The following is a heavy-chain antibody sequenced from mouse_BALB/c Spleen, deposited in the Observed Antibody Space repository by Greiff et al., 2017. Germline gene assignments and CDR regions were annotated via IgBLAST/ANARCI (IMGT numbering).Heavy chain of an antibody. J-gene: IGHJ4*01. Sequence: VKLMESGGGLVKPGGSLKLSCAASGFTFSSYAMSWVRQSPGKGLEWLGVIWSGGSTDYNAAFISRLSISKDNSKSQVFFKMNSLQANDTAIYYCARNWDAMDYWGQGTSVTVSS. CDR2: IWSGGST. CDR3: ARNWDAMDY. CDR1: GFTFSSYA. V-gene: IGHV2-2*02.